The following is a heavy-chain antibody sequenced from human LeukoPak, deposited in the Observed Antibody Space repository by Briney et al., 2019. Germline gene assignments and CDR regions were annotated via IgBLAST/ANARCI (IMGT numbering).Heavy chain of an antibody. CDR3: ARQEQWLSYFDY. CDR1: GFTFSSYA. V-gene: IGHV3-23*01. CDR2: ISGSGGST. J-gene: IGHJ4*02. Sequence: AGGSLRLSCAASGFTFSSYAMSWVRQAPGKGLEWVSAISGSGGSTYSADSVRGRFTISRDNSKNTLYLQINSLRAEDTAVYYCARQEQWLSYFDYWGQGTLVTVSS. D-gene: IGHD6-19*01.